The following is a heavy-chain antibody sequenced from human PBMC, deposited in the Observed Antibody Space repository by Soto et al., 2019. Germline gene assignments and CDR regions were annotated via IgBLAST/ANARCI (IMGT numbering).Heavy chain of an antibody. CDR2: ISWNSGSI. CDR3: AKDIISGDYYYGMDV. CDR1: GFTFDDYA. Sequence: EVQLVESGGGLVQPGRSLRLSCAASGFTFDDYAMHWVRQAPGKGLDWVSGISWNSGSIGYADSVKGRFTISRDNAKNSLYLQMNSLRAEDTALYYCAKDIISGDYYYGMDVWGQGTTVTVSS. V-gene: IGHV3-9*01. J-gene: IGHJ6*02. D-gene: IGHD2-15*01.